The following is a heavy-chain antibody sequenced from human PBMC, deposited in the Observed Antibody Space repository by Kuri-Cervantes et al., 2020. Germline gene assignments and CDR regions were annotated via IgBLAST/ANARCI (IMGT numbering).Heavy chain of an antibody. Sequence: SLKISCAASGFTFDDYAMHWVRQAPGKGLEWVSGISWNSGSIGYADSVKGRFTISRDNAKNSLYLQMNSLRAEDTALYYCAKDRSSSSYYHFDYWGQGTLVTVSS. CDR3: AKDRSSSSYYHFDY. CDR2: ISWNSGSI. D-gene: IGHD6-6*01. CDR1: GFTFDDYA. V-gene: IGHV3-9*01. J-gene: IGHJ4*02.